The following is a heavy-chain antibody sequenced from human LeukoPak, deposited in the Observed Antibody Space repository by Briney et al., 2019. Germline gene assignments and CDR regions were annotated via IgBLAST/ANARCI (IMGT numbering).Heavy chain of an antibody. V-gene: IGHV3-7*03. CDR3: AKDFYYYEKAIDY. CDR1: GFTFSSYW. CDR2: IKQDGSEK. J-gene: IGHJ4*02. D-gene: IGHD3-22*01. Sequence: HTGGSLRLSCAASGFTFSSYWMSWVRQAPGKGLEWVANIKQDGSEKYYVDSVKGRFTISRDNSKNTVYLQMDSLRAEDTAVYYCAKDFYYYEKAIDYWGQGTLVTVSS.